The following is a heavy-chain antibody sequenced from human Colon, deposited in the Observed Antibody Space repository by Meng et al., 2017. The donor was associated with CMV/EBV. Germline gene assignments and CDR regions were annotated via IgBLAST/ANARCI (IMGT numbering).Heavy chain of an antibody. J-gene: IGHJ5*02. CDR1: GYTFSTYA. CDR3: ARAQFLFRDYCDP. Sequence: ASVKVSCKASGYTFSTYAFSWVRQAPGQGLEWVGWISAYNGNTNYIQKLEGRVTMTTNTSTSTAYMELRSLRSDDTAVYYCARAQFLFRDYCDPWGQGTLVTVSS. V-gene: IGHV1-18*01. CDR2: ISAYNGNT. D-gene: IGHD2-21*01.